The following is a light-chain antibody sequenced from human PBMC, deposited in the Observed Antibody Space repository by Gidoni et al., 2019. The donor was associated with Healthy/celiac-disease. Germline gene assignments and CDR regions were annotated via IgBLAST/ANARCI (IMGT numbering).Light chain of an antibody. V-gene: IGKV1-5*03. CDR1: QSISSW. J-gene: IGKJ2*01. CDR3: QQYNSYSPYT. Sequence: DIQMTPSPSTLSASVGDRVTITCRASQSISSWLAWYQQKPGKAPKLLIYKASSLESGVPSRFSGSGSGTEFTLTISSLQPDDFATYYCQQYNSYSPYTVGQGTKLEIK. CDR2: KAS.